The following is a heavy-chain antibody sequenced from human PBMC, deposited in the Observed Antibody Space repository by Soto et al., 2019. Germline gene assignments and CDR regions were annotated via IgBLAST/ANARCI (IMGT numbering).Heavy chain of an antibody. Sequence: GESLKISCKGSGYSFTSYWIGWVRQMPGKGLEWMGIIYPGDSDTRYSPSFQGQVTISADKSISTAYLQWSSLKASDTAMYYCARQPYYDILTGYSWFDPWGQGTPVTVSS. CDR3: ARQPYYDILTGYSWFDP. CDR1: GYSFTSYW. J-gene: IGHJ5*02. CDR2: IYPGDSDT. D-gene: IGHD3-9*01. V-gene: IGHV5-51*01.